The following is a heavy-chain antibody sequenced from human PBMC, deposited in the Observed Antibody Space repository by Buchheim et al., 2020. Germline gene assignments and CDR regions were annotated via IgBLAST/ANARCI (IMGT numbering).Heavy chain of an antibody. V-gene: IGHV3-30-3*01. CDR2: ISYDGSNK. J-gene: IGHJ4*02. Sequence: QVQLVESGGGVVQPGRSLRLSCAASGFTFSSYAMHWVRQAPGKGLEWVAVISYDGSNKYYADSVKGRFTISRDNSKNTLYLQMNSLRAEDTAVYYCARESYYDSSSYLDYWGQGTL. D-gene: IGHD3-22*01. CDR3: ARESYYDSSSYLDY. CDR1: GFTFSSYA.